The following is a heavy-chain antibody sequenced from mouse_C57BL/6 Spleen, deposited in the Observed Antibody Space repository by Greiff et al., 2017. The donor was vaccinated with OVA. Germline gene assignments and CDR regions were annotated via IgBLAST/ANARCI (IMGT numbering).Heavy chain of an antibody. Sequence: VQGVESGPGLVAPSQSLSITCTVSGFSLTSYGVSWVRQPPGKGLEWLGVIWGDGSTNYHSAHISRLSISKDNYKSQVFLKLNSLQTDDTATYYCARLAYESNFPLFAYWGQGTLVTVSA. D-gene: IGHD2-5*01. CDR2: IWGDGST. CDR1: GFSLTSYG. V-gene: IGHV2-3*01. CDR3: ARLAYESNFPLFAY. J-gene: IGHJ3*01.